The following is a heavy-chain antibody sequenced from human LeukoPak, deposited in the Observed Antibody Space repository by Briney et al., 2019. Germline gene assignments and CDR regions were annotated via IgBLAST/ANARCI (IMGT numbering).Heavy chain of an antibody. J-gene: IGHJ4*02. V-gene: IGHV4-31*03. CDR1: GGSISSGGYY. D-gene: IGHD6-13*01. CDR2: IYYSGST. CDR3: ARAPTYSSSWYSFPPPTNDY. Sequence: PSETLSLTCTVSGGSISSGGYYWSWIRQHPGKGLEWIGYIYYSGSTYYNPSLKSRVTISVDTSKNQFSLKLSSVTAADTAVYYCARAPTYSSSWYSFPPPTNDYWGQGTLVTVSS.